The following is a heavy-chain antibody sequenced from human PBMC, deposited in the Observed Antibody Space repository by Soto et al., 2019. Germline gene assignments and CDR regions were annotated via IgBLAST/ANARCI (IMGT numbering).Heavy chain of an antibody. J-gene: IGHJ4*01. Sequence: QVQLVQSGAEVRKPGSSVKVSCKTSGGLISKYSFNWVRQAPGQGLEWMGGVLPISGSTDYAQKFQGRLTITADRPTSTVYTELSRLRSDDTANYYCATIRVRGGPLRFEDGGQGMLISVSS. V-gene: IGHV1-69*06. CDR3: ATIRVRGGPLRFED. D-gene: IGHD5-12*01. CDR2: VLPISGST. CDR1: GGLISKYS.